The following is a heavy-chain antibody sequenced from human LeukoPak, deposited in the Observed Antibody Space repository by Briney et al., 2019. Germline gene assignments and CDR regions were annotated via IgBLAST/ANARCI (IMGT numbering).Heavy chain of an antibody. J-gene: IGHJ3*02. CDR3: ARDPGRLRLGELSPSPDDAFDI. V-gene: IGHV1-2*02. CDR2: INPNSGGT. Sequence: ASVKVSCKASGYTFTGYYMHRVRQAPGQGLEWMGWINPNSGGTNYAQKFQGRVTMTRDTSISTAYMELSRLRSDDTAVYYCARDPGRLRLGELSPSPDDAFDIWGQGTMVTVSS. CDR1: GYTFTGYY. D-gene: IGHD3-16*02.